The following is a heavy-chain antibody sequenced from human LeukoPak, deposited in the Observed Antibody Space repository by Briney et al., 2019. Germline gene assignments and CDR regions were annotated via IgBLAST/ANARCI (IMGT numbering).Heavy chain of an antibody. D-gene: IGHD3-10*01. V-gene: IGHV1-8*01. CDR3: ARGRLTMVRGVIISPDAFDI. CDR2: MNPNSGNT. Sequence: ASVKVSCKASGYTFTSYDINWVRQATGQGLEWMGWMNPNSGNTGYAQKFQGRVTMTRNTSISTAYMELSSLRSEDTAVYYCARGRLTMVRGVIISPDAFDIWGQGTMVTVSS. CDR1: GYTFTSYD. J-gene: IGHJ3*02.